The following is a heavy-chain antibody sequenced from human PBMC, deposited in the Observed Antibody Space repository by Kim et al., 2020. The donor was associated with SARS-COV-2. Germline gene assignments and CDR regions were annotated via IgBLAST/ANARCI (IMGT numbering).Heavy chain of an antibody. V-gene: IGHV4-59*08. CDR3: ARHVYDFWSGRPGDYFDY. J-gene: IGHJ4*02. Sequence: SETLSLTCTVSGGSISSYYWSWIRQPPGKGLEWIGYIYYSGSTNYNPSLKSRVTISVDTSKNQFSLKLSSVTAADTAVYYCARHVYDFWSGRPGDYFDYWGQGTLVTVSS. CDR2: IYYSGST. D-gene: IGHD3-3*01. CDR1: GGSISSYY.